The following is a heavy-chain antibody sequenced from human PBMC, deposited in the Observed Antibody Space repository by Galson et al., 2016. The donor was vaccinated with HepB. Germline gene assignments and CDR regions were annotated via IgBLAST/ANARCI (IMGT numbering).Heavy chain of an antibody. CDR2: ISSSRSTI. V-gene: IGHV3-48*04. J-gene: IGHJ4*02. Sequence: SLRLSCAASGFTFSDYGMHWVRQAPGKGLEWVSYISSSRSTIYYADSVKGRFTISRDNAKNSLYLQMNSLRAEDTAVYYCARAIAAAGNFDYWGQGTLVTVSS. D-gene: IGHD6-13*01. CDR1: GFTFSDYG. CDR3: ARAIAAAGNFDY.